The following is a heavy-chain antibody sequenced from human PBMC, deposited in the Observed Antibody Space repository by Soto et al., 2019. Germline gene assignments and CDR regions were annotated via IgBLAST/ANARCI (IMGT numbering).Heavy chain of an antibody. CDR2: IYYSGTT. CDR3: ARGRGGTYDAFDI. V-gene: IGHV4-59*01. D-gene: IGHD1-26*01. Sequence: QVQLRESGPGLVKPSETLSITCTVSSGSIGTYFWSWIRQPPGKGLEWIGYIYYSGTTNYNPSLKSRVTIFLDTSKNQFSLRLSSVTAADTAVYYCARGRGGTYDAFDIWGQGTLVTVSS. J-gene: IGHJ3*02. CDR1: SGSIGTYF.